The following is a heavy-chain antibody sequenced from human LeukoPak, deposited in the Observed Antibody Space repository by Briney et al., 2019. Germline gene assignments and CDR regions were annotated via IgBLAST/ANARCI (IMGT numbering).Heavy chain of an antibody. V-gene: IGHV7-4-1*02. J-gene: IGHJ4*02. D-gene: IGHD1-26*01. CDR3: ARARPWSGSYSDLPSDY. Sequence: GASVKVSCKASGYTFTSYAMNWVRQAPGQGLEWMGWINTNTGNPTYAQGFTGRFVFSLDTSVSTAYLQISSLKAEDTAVYYCARARPWSGSYSDLPSDYWGQGTLVTVSS. CDR1: GYTFTSYA. CDR2: INTNTGNP.